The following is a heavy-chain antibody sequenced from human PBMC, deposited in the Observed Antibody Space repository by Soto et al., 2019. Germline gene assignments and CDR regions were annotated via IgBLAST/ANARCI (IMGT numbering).Heavy chain of an antibody. CDR1: GGSFSGYY. CDR2: INHSGST. V-gene: IGHV4-34*01. CDR3: ASASRAMARGVIIASFDY. J-gene: IGHJ4*02. D-gene: IGHD3-10*01. Sequence: PSETLSLTCAVYGGSFSGYYWSWIRQPPGKGLEWIGEINHSGSTNYNPSLKSRVTISVDTSKNQFSLKLSSVTAADTAVYYCASASRAMARGVIIASFDYWGQGTLVTVSS.